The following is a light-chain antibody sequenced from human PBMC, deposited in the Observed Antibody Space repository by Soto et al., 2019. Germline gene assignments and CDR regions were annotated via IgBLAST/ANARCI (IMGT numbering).Light chain of an antibody. J-gene: IGKJ4*01. CDR3: QHFFSAVLT. V-gene: IGKV1-39*01. CDR2: GAS. CDR1: ETISTF. Sequence: DIQLTQSPSSLSASLGDSITITCRASETISTFLNWYQVQPGKAPRLLVYGASYLQVGVPVRFRASGSGTLFTLTIDNLQREDLASSFCQHFFSAVLTFGGGT.